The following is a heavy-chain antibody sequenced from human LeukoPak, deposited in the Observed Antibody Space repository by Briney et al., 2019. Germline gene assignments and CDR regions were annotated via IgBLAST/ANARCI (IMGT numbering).Heavy chain of an antibody. CDR3: ARPSSSWYNWFDP. Sequence: SVKVSCKASGGTFSSYAISWVRQAPGQGLEWMGGIIPIFGTANYAQKFQGRVTITADESTSTAYMELSSLRSEDTAVYYCARPSSSWYNWFDPWGQGTLVTVSS. J-gene: IGHJ5*02. V-gene: IGHV1-69*13. D-gene: IGHD6-13*01. CDR2: IIPIFGTA. CDR1: GGTFSSYA.